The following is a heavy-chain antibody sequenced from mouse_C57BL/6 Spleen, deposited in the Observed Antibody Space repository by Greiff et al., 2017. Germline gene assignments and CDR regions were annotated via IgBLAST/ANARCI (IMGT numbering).Heavy chain of an antibody. J-gene: IGHJ3*01. CDR2: IRSKSSNYAT. Sequence: EVQRVESGGGLVQPKGSLKLSCAASGFTFNTYAMHWVRQAPGKGLEWVARIRSKSSNYATYYADSVKDRFTISRDDSQSMLYLQMNNLKTEDTAVDYCVGEGAIDPWFAYWGQGTLVTVAA. CDR1: GFTFNTYA. V-gene: IGHV10-3*01. CDR3: VGEGAIDPWFAY.